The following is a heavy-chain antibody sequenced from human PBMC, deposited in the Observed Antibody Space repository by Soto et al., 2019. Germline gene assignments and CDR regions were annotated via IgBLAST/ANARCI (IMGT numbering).Heavy chain of an antibody. D-gene: IGHD2-15*01. CDR1: GESISSGDHY. Sequence: SLTCTVSGESISSGDHYWSWVRQSPGEGLEWIGFIYYSGNTYYNPSLKSRVSMSVDTSNNQFSLKLNSVTAADTAVYYCARDAGYCNSVSCYPYNMDVWGQGTKVTV. V-gene: IGHV4-30-4*01. CDR3: ARDAGYCNSVSCYPYNMDV. J-gene: IGHJ6*02. CDR2: IYYSGNT.